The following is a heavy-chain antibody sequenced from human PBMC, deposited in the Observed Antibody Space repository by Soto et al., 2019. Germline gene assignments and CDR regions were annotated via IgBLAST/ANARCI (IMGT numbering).Heavy chain of an antibody. Sequence: QVQLRESGPGLVKPSETLSLTCTVSGSSVSGGIYYWTWIRQPPGKGLEWISYIYHSATTNYNASLRSRVTISVDTSKNEFSLRLTSVTAADTAVYYCARYRDFGDYGYFDSWGQGTLVTVSS. V-gene: IGHV4-61*01. CDR1: GSSVSGGIYY. J-gene: IGHJ4*02. CDR2: IYHSATT. D-gene: IGHD4-17*01. CDR3: ARYRDFGDYGYFDS.